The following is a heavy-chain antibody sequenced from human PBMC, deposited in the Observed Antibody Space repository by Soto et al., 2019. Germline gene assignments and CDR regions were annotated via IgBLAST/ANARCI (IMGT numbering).Heavy chain of an antibody. CDR1: GFTFSSYS. D-gene: IGHD4-17*01. J-gene: IGHJ4*02. CDR3: ARVGYCDYALDY. Sequence: EVQLVESGGGLVKPGGSLRLSCAASGFTFSSYSMNWVRQAPGKGLEWVSSISSSSSYIYYADSVKGRFTISRDNAKNSLYLQRNSLRAADTAVYYCARVGYCDYALDYWGQGTLVTVSS. V-gene: IGHV3-21*01. CDR2: ISSSSSYI.